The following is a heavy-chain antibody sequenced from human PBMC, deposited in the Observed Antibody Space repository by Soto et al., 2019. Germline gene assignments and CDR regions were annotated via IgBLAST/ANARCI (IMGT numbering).Heavy chain of an antibody. Sequence: SQTLSLTCTVSGGSISSSSYYWGWIRQPPGKGLEWIGSIYYSGSTYYNPSLKSRVTISVDTSKNQFSLKLSSVTAADTAVYYCVRQTSYDFWSGYYPGTEGYYFDYWGQGTLVTVSS. CDR2: IYYSGST. D-gene: IGHD3-3*01. J-gene: IGHJ4*02. V-gene: IGHV4-39*01. CDR1: GGSISSSSYY. CDR3: VRQTSYDFWSGYYPGTEGYYFDY.